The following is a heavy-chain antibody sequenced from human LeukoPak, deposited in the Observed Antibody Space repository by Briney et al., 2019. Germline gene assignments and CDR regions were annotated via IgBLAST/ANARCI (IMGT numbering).Heavy chain of an antibody. D-gene: IGHD1-26*01. Sequence: SETLSLTCTVSGGSISSYYWNWIRQPPGKGLEWIGYIYYSGITNYNPSLKSRVTISIDTSKSQFSLKLSSVTAADTAVYYCARAGRWEGRPHAFDIWGQGTMVNVSS. J-gene: IGHJ3*02. CDR2: IYYSGIT. CDR3: ARAGRWEGRPHAFDI. V-gene: IGHV4-59*01. CDR1: GGSISSYY.